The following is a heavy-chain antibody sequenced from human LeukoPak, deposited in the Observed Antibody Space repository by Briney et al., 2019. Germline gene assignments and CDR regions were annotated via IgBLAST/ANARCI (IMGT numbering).Heavy chain of an antibody. Sequence: ASVKVSCKPSGYTFTAYYIHWVRQAPGQGLEWRGWINPNSGGTDYAQKFQGRVTMTRDTSISTVYMELSRLTYDDTAVYYCARGVGVDSLRRLDPWGQGTLVTVSS. CDR3: ARGVGVDSLRRLDP. CDR2: INPNSGGT. J-gene: IGHJ5*02. CDR1: GYTFTAYY. D-gene: IGHD3-22*01. V-gene: IGHV1-2*02.